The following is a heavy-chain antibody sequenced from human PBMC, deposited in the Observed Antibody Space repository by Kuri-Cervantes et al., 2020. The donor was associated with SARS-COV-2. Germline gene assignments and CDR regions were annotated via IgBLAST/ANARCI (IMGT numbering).Heavy chain of an antibody. Sequence: GESLKISCAASGFTFSSYAMSWVRQAPGKGLEWVSARSGSGGSTYYADSVEGRFTISRDNSKNTLNLQMNSQRAEDTAVYYCASKTPRSSSWTRWGTRGFGGEGDYWGQGTLVTVSS. CDR3: ASKTPRSSSWTRWGTRGFGGEGDY. J-gene: IGHJ4*02. V-gene: IGHV3-23*01. CDR2: RSGSGGST. CDR1: GFTFSSYA. D-gene: IGHD6-13*01.